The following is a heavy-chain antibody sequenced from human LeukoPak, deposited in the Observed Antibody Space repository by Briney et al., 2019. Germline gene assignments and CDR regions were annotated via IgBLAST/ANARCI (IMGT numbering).Heavy chain of an antibody. CDR2: IYYSGST. D-gene: IGHD2/OR15-2a*01. CDR3: AGHHPRNTVDF. V-gene: IGHV4-59*08. J-gene: IGHJ4*02. CDR1: GGSISSYY. Sequence: SETLSLTCTVSGGSISSYYWSWIRQPPGKGLEWIGYIYYSGSTNYNPSLKSRVTISVDTSKNQFSLKLSSVTAADTAVYYCAGHHPRNTVDFWGQGALVTVSS.